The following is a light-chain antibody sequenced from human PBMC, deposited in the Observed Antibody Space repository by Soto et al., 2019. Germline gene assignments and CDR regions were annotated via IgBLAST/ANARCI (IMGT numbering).Light chain of an antibody. J-gene: IGKJ2*01. CDR2: AAS. Sequence: DIQMTQSPSSLSASVGDRVTITCRASQSMSRYLNWYQQKPGKAPNLLIYAASSLQSGVPSRFSGSGSETDFTLTISSLQPEDFTTYYCQQSYRTPYTFGQGTKLE. CDR3: QQSYRTPYT. CDR1: QSMSRY. V-gene: IGKV1-39*01.